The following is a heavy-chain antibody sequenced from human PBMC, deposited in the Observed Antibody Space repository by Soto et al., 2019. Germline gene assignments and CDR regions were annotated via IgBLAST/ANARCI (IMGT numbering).Heavy chain of an antibody. CDR3: ARNRAYSQGD. J-gene: IGHJ4*02. D-gene: IGHD5-18*01. V-gene: IGHV4-4*02. Sequence: QVQLQESGPGLVEPSGTLSLTCAVSGDSVSSNNYWTWVRQPPREGLEWIGEISHSGSAIYNPSRESRVTISLDKSRNHFSLILSSVTAAATAVYYCARNRAYSQGDWGQGTLVTVSS. CDR1: GDSVSSNNY. CDR2: ISHSGSA.